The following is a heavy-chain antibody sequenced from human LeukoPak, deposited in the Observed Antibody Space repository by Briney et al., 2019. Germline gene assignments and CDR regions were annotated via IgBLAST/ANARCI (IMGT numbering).Heavy chain of an antibody. CDR1: GYTLTELS. CDR2: FDPEDGET. Sequence: EASVKVSCKVSGYTLTELSMHWVRQAPGKGLEWMGGFDPEDGETIYAQKFQGRVTMTTDTSTSTAYMELRSLRSDDTAVYYCAREVPYDSSRYYQPFDYWGQGTLVTVSS. D-gene: IGHD3-22*01. V-gene: IGHV1-24*01. J-gene: IGHJ4*02. CDR3: AREVPYDSSRYYQPFDY.